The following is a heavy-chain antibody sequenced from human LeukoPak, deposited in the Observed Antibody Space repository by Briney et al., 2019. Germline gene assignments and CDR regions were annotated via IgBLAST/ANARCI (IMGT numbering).Heavy chain of an antibody. Sequence: GASVKVSCKASGGTFSNYAISWVRQAPGQGLEWMGRIIPIFGTANYAQKFQGRVTMTRDTSISTAYMELSRLRSDDTAVYYCARDRGLPVATIAALDYWGQGTLVTVSS. CDR2: IIPIFGTA. J-gene: IGHJ4*02. CDR3: ARDRGLPVATIAALDY. V-gene: IGHV1-69*05. D-gene: IGHD5-12*01. CDR1: GGTFSNYA.